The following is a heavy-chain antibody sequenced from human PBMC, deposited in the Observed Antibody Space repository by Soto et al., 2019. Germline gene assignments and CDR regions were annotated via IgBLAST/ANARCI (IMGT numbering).Heavy chain of an antibody. J-gene: IGHJ5*02. CDR1: GGSISSYY. V-gene: IGHV4-59*01. CDR3: AGGGWGSYRYNWFDP. CDR2: IYYSGST. Sequence: QVQLQESGPGLVKPSETLSLTCTVSGGSISSYYWSWIRQPPGKGLEWIGYIYYSGSTNYNPSIKSRVTISVDTSKNQFSLKLSSVTAADPAVYYCAGGGWGSYRYNWFDPWGQGTLVTVSS. D-gene: IGHD3-16*02.